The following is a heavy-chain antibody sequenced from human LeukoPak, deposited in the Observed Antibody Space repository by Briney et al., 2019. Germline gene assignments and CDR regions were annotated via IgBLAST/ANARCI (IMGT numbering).Heavy chain of an antibody. CDR2: ITASARTT. CDR1: GFTFSSYE. Sequence: GGSLRLSCAASGFTFSSYEMNWVRQAPGKGLEWVSGITASARTTYYADSVKGRFTIYSDNSKNTLSLQMSSLRAEDTAVYYCAKDLDGSGMYGGTDSWGQGTPVTVSS. CDR3: AKDLDGSGMYGGTDS. V-gene: IGHV3-23*01. J-gene: IGHJ4*02. D-gene: IGHD6-19*01.